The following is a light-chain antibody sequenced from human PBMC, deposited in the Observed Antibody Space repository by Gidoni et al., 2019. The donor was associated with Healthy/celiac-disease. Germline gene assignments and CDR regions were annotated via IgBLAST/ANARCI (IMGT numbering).Light chain of an antibody. V-gene: IGKV1-9*01. CDR3: QQLNSYPRT. CDR1: QGISSY. Sequence: DIQLTQSPSFLSASVGERVTITCRASQGISSYLAWYQQKPGKAPKLLIYAASTLQSGVPSRFSGSGSGKEFTLTISSLQPEDFATYYCQQLNSYPRTFGQGTKVEIK. CDR2: AAS. J-gene: IGKJ1*01.